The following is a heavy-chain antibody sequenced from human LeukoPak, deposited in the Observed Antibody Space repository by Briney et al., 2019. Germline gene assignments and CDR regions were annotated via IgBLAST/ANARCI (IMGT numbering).Heavy chain of an antibody. J-gene: IGHJ6*02. CDR2: IIPILGTA. Sequence: SVKVSCKASGGTFSSYAISWVRQAPGQGLEWMGGIIPILGTANYAQKFQGRVTITADESTSTAYMELSSLRYEDTAVYYCARGLYCRSSTSCSDYGMDVWGQGTTVTVSS. D-gene: IGHD2-15*01. V-gene: IGHV1-69*13. CDR3: ARGLYCRSSTSCSDYGMDV. CDR1: GGTFSSYA.